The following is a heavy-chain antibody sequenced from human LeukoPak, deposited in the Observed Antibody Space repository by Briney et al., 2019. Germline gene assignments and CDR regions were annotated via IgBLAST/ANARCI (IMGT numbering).Heavy chain of an antibody. D-gene: IGHD6-13*01. J-gene: IGHJ4*02. CDR1: GFTFSSYA. CDR2: ISYDGSNK. V-gene: IGHV3-30-3*01. Sequence: GGSLRLSCAASGFTFSSYAMHWVRQAPGKGLEWVAVISYDGSNKYYADSVKGRFTISRDNSKNTLYLQMNSLRAEDTAVYYCAKGAAAGTTYYFDYWGQGTLVTVSS. CDR3: AKGAAAGTTYYFDY.